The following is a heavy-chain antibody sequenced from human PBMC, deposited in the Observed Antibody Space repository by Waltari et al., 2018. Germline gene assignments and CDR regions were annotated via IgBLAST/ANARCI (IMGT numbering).Heavy chain of an antibody. CDR3: ARSRTYGDFDY. CDR2: IYTSGST. Sequence: QVQLQESGPGLVKPSQTLSLTCTVSGGSISSGSYYWSWIRQPVGKGLEWIGRIYTSGSTYYNPSLKSRVTISVDTSKNQFSLKLSSVTAADTAVYYCARSRTYGDFDYWGQGTLVTVSS. D-gene: IGHD3-10*01. CDR1: GGSISSGSYY. V-gene: IGHV4-61*02. J-gene: IGHJ4*02.